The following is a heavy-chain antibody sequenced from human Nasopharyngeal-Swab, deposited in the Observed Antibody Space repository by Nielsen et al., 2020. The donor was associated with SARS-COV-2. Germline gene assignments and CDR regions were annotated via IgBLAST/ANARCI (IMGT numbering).Heavy chain of an antibody. V-gene: IGHV1-2*02. CDR3: ARENYYDSSSLDY. D-gene: IGHD3-22*01. Sequence: ASVKVSCKASGYTFIDYYIYWVRQAPGQGLEWMGWINPNSGGTNYAQKFQGRVTMTRDTSISTAYMELSRLRSDDTAVYYCARENYYDSSSLDYWGQGTLVTVSS. CDR1: GYTFIDYY. J-gene: IGHJ4*02. CDR2: INPNSGGT.